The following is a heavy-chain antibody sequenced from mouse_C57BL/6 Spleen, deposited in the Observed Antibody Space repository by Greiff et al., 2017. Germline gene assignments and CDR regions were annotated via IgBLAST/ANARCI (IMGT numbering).Heavy chain of an antibody. CDR1: GFTFSDYY. Sequence: EVQRVESEGGLVQPGSSMKLSCTASGFTFSDYYIAWVRQVPEKGLEWVANINYDGSSTYYLDSLKSRFIISRDNAKNILYLQMSSLKSEDTATYYCARDDGSSSFDYWGQGTTLTVSS. J-gene: IGHJ2*01. CDR2: INYDGSST. V-gene: IGHV5-16*01. D-gene: IGHD1-1*01. CDR3: ARDDGSSSFDY.